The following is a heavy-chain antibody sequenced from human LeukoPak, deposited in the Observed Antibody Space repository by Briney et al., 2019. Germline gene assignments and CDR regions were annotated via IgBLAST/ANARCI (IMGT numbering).Heavy chain of an antibody. CDR3: ARGRGGYYYGSGSYYSGMDV. Sequence: SSETLSLTCAVYGGSFSGYYWSWIRQPPGKGLEWIGEINHSGSTNYNPSLKSRVTISVDTSKNQFSLKLSSVTAADTAVYYCARGRGGYYYGSGSYYSGMDVWGKGTTVTVSS. CDR1: GGSFSGYY. D-gene: IGHD3-10*01. J-gene: IGHJ6*03. CDR2: INHSGST. V-gene: IGHV4-34*01.